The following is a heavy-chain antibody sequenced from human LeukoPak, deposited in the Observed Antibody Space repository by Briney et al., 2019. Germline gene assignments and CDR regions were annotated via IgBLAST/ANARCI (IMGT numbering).Heavy chain of an antibody. CDR2: ISSSGITT. D-gene: IGHD3-22*01. Sequence: GGSLRLSCAASGFTFSNYYMSWIRQAPGKGLEWVSYISSSGITTYYADAVKGRFTISRDNAKKSMYLQMNSLRAEDTALYYCARTSDSSNNSGYYSLFDYWGQGTLVTVSA. J-gene: IGHJ4*02. CDR3: ARTSDSSNNSGYYSLFDY. V-gene: IGHV3-11*01. CDR1: GFTFSNYY.